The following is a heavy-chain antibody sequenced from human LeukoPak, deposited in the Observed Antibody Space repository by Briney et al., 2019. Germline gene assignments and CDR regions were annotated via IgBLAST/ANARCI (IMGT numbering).Heavy chain of an antibody. CDR2: ISSSGSPK. V-gene: IGHV3-11*01. Sequence: GGSLRLSCAASGFIFSDYYMSWIRQAPGKGLEWVSYISSSGSPKDYADSVKGRFTISRDNAKNSLYLQMNSLRAEDTAVYYCARVDTAMSYAFDIWGQGTMVTVSS. D-gene: IGHD5-18*01. CDR1: GFIFSDYY. J-gene: IGHJ3*02. CDR3: ARVDTAMSYAFDI.